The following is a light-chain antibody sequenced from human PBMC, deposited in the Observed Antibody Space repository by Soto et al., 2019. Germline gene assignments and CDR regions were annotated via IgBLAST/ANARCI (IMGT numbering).Light chain of an antibody. CDR1: QSVASTY. CDR3: QQYNNWPPYT. V-gene: IGKV3-15*01. J-gene: IGKJ2*01. CDR2: GAS. Sequence: IVLTQSPATLSVSPGERVTLSCRASQSVASTYLAWYQQRPGQAPRLLISGASTRATGIPARFSGSGSGTEFTLTISSLQSEDVAVYYCQQYNNWPPYTFGQGTKVDI.